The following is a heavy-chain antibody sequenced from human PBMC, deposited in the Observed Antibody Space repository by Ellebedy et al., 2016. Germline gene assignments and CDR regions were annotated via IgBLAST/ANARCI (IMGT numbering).Heavy chain of an antibody. CDR2: IYYSGST. D-gene: IGHD7-27*01. V-gene: IGHV4-59*01. CDR1: GGSISSYY. J-gene: IGHJ3*02. Sequence: GSLRLSCTVSGGSISSYYWSWIRQPPGKGLEWIGYIYYSGSTNYNPSLKSRVTISVDTSKNQFSLKLSSVTAADTAVYYCARDASWPQTGADAFDIWGQGTMVTVSS. CDR3: ARDASWPQTGADAFDI.